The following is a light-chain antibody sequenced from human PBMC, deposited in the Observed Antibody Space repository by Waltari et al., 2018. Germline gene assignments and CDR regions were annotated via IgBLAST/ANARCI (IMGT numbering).Light chain of an antibody. V-gene: IGLV2-14*03. CDR3: SSYTTSFTLV. CDR2: DVS. CDR1: TRAVGGYNS. Sequence: QSALTQPASVSGSPGQSLTISCTRTTRAVGGYNSVSWYQQHPSKAPKLMISDVSNRPSGISNRFSGSKSGNTASLTISGLQAEDEAHYYCSSYTTSFTLVFGGGTKLTVL. J-gene: IGLJ2*01.